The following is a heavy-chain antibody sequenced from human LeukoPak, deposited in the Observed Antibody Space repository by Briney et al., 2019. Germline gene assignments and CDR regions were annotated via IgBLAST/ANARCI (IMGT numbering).Heavy chain of an antibody. Sequence: SETLSLTCTVSGGSISSSSYYWGWIRQPPGKGLEWIGNIYYSGNTYYNSSLKSRVTISLDTSENQLSLKLSSVTAADTAVYYCARDLRSRWLQIRGGNSAAFDIWGQGTMVTVSS. V-gene: IGHV4-39*07. J-gene: IGHJ3*02. CDR2: IYYSGNT. D-gene: IGHD5-24*01. CDR3: ARDLRSRWLQIRGGNSAAFDI. CDR1: GGSISSSSYY.